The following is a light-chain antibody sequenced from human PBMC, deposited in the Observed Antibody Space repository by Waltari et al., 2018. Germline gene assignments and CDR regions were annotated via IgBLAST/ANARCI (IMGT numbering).Light chain of an antibody. CDR3: NSRESSGNQDVV. J-gene: IGLJ2*01. V-gene: IGLV3-19*01. Sequence: SSELTQDPAVSVALGQTVRITCQGDSLRSYYASWYQQKPGQAPVLVIYGKNNRPSGIPDRFSGSSSGNTASLTITGAQAEDEADYYCNSRESSGNQDVVFGGGTKLTVL. CDR2: GKN. CDR1: SLRSYY.